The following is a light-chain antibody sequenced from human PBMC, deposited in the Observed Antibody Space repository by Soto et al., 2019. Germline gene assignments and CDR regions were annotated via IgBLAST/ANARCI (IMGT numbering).Light chain of an antibody. CDR3: FSYAGSSTLV. CDR2: EGR. J-gene: IGLJ3*02. V-gene: IGLV2-23*01. CDR1: SSDVGSYNL. Sequence: QSALTQPASVSGSPGQSITISCTGTSSDVGSYNLVSWYQQHPGKAPKLMIYEGRKRPSGVSNRFSGSKSGNTAALTISGLQAEDEADYYCFSYAGSSTLVFGGGTKLTVL.